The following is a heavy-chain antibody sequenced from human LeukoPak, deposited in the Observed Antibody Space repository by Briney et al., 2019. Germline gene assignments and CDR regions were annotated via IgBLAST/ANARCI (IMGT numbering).Heavy chain of an antibody. CDR3: ARVPFDCSITSCYINWFDP. CDR1: GYSFTSYW. CDR2: IYPGDSDT. J-gene: IGHJ5*02. D-gene: IGHD2-2*02. Sequence: GESLKISCKGSGYSFTSYWIGWVRQMPGKGLEWMGIIYPGDSDTRYSPSFQGQVTISADKSISTAYLQWSSLKASDTAMYYCARVPFDCSITSCYINWFDPWGQGTLVTVSS. V-gene: IGHV5-51*01.